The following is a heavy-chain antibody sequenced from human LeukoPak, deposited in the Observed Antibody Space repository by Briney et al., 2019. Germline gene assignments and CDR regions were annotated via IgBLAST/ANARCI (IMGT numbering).Heavy chain of an antibody. D-gene: IGHD3-3*01. J-gene: IGHJ6*02. Sequence: RASVKVSCKASGYTFTSYDINWVRQATGQGLEWMGWMNPNSGNTGYAQKFQGRVTMTRNTSISTAYMELSSLRSEDTAVYYCARGCTYTIFGVVIYYYYGMDVWGQGTTVTVSS. V-gene: IGHV1-8*01. CDR2: MNPNSGNT. CDR1: GYTFTSYD. CDR3: ARGCTYTIFGVVIYYYYGMDV.